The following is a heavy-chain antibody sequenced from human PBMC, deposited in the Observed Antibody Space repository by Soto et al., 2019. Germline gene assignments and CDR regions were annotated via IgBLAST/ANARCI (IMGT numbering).Heavy chain of an antibody. J-gene: IGHJ4*02. CDR2: IYGSGGGI. V-gene: IGHV3-23*01. CDR3: AKDTVYNDGLWLMDL. CDR1: GLPHSLFA. Sequence: GGSLRLSCIASGLPHSLFAMMWIRQAPGKGLECVSGIYGSGGGIQYADSVKGRFTISRDNSKNTVYLQMTDLRADDTAIYYCAKDTVYNDGLWLMDLWGQGTQVTVSS. D-gene: IGHD3-10*01.